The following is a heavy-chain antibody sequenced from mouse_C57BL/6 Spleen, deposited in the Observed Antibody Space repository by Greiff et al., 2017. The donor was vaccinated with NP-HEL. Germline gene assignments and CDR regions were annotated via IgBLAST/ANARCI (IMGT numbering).Heavy chain of an antibody. CDR3: TGYGSSLFDY. J-gene: IGHJ2*01. CDR2: IRLKSDNYAT. CDR1: GFTFSNYW. Sequence: DVKLVESGGGLVQPGGSMKLSCVASGFTFSNYWMNWVRQSPEKGLEWVAQIRLKSDNYATHSAESVKGRFTISRDDYKSSVYLQMNNLRAEDTGIYYCTGYGSSLFDYWGQGTTLTVSS. V-gene: IGHV6-3*01. D-gene: IGHD1-1*01.